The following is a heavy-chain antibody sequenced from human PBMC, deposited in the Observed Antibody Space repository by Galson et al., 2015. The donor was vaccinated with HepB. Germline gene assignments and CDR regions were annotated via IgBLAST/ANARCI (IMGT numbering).Heavy chain of an antibody. CDR3: ARDPTGSPTTVMVAGRFDY. CDR2: ISYDGSNK. CDR1: GLTFKTYA. J-gene: IGHJ4*02. Sequence: SLRLSCAASGLTFKTYAMHWVRQAPGKGLEWVAVISYDGSNKYYADSVKGRFTISRDDSKNTLYLQMNSLRVEDTALYYCARDPTGSPTTVMVAGRFDYWGQGTLVTVSS. D-gene: IGHD5-18*01. V-gene: IGHV3-30-3*01.